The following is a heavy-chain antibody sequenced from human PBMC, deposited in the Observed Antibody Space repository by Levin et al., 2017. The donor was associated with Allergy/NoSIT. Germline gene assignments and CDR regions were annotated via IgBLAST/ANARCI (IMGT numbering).Heavy chain of an antibody. D-gene: IGHD6-19*01. J-gene: IGHJ4*02. CDR3: AKPPKYSSGIDY. CDR2: ISYDGSNK. Sequence: GGSLRLSCAASGFTFSSYGMHWVRQAPGKGLEWVAVISYDGSNKYYADSVKGRFTISRDNSKNTLYLQMNSLRAEDTAVYYCAKPPKYSSGIDYWGQGTLVTVSS. CDR1: GFTFSSYG. V-gene: IGHV3-30*18.